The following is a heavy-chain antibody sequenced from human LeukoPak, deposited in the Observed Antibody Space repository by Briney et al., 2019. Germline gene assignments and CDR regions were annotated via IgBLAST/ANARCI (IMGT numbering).Heavy chain of an antibody. CDR3: AKVLVRGVYYFDY. Sequence: GGSLRLSCAASGFTFGSYAMSWVRQAPGKGLEWVSAISGSGGSTYYADSVKGRFTISRDNSKNTLYLQMNSLRAEDTAVYYCAKVLVRGVYYFDYWGQGTLVTVSS. J-gene: IGHJ4*02. CDR1: GFTFGSYA. D-gene: IGHD3-10*01. V-gene: IGHV3-23*01. CDR2: ISGSGGST.